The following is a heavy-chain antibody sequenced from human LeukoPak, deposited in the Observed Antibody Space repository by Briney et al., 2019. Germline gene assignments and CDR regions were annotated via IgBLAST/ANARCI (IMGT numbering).Heavy chain of an antibody. CDR2: INAGNGNT. CDR1: GYTFTSYA. D-gene: IGHD2-2*01. J-gene: IGHJ6*02. V-gene: IGHV1-3*01. CDR3: ARDPSRTKYGMDV. Sequence: ASVKVSCKASGYTFTSYAMHWVRQAPGQRLERMGWINAGNGNTKYSQKFQGRVTITRDTSASTAYMELRSLRSDDTAVYYCARDPSRTKYGMDVWGQGTTVTVSS.